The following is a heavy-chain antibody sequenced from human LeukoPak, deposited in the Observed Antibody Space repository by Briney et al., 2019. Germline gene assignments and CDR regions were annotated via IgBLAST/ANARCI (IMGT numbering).Heavy chain of an antibody. V-gene: IGHV1-46*01. Sequence: ASVKVSCKASGYTFTGYYMHWVRQAPGQGLEWMGIINPSGGITNYAQKFQGRVTMTRDTSTSTVYMELSSLRSEDTAVYYCARDHIGGVGATIGYWGQGTLVTVSS. CDR2: INPSGGIT. CDR1: GYTFTGYY. D-gene: IGHD1-26*01. CDR3: ARDHIGGVGATIGY. J-gene: IGHJ4*02.